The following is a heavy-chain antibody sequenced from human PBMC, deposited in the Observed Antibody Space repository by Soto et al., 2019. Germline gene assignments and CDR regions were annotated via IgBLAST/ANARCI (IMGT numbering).Heavy chain of an antibody. CDR2: IYYSGST. J-gene: IGHJ4*02. V-gene: IGHV4-59*08. D-gene: IGHD3-22*01. Sequence: PSETLSLTCTVSGGSISSYYWSWIRQPPGKGLEWIGYIYYSGSTNYNPSLKSRVTISVDTSKNQFSLKLSSVTAADTAVYYCARYLSSGYYLDWGQGTLVTVSS. CDR1: GGSISSYY. CDR3: ARYLSSGYYLD.